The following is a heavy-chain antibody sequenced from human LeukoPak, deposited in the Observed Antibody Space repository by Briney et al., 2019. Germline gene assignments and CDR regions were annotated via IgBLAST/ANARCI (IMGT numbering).Heavy chain of an antibody. D-gene: IGHD1-26*01. J-gene: IGHJ4*02. CDR1: GFTFSSYA. V-gene: IGHV3-23*01. Sequence: GGSLRLSCAASGFTFSSYAMSWVRQAPGKGLEWVSAISGSGDSTYYADSVKGRLTISRDNSKNTLYLQMNSLRAEDTAVYYCAKDHKWELQDYWGQGTLVTVSS. CDR2: ISGSGDST. CDR3: AKDHKWELQDY.